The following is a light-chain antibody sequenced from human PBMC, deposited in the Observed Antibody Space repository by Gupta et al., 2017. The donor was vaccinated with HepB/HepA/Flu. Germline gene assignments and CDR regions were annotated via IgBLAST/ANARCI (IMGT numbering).Light chain of an antibody. CDR1: QSVSSSD. CDR2: GAS. Sequence: EIVLTQSPGTVSLSPGERATLSCRASQSVSSSDLAWYQQKPGQAPRLLIYGASSRATGIPDRFSGSGSGTDFTLTISRLEPEDFAVYYCQQYGISLRTFGQGTKVEIK. CDR3: QQYGISLRT. J-gene: IGKJ2*02. V-gene: IGKV3-20*01.